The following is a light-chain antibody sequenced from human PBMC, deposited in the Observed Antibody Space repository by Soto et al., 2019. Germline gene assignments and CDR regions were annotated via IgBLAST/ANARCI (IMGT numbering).Light chain of an antibody. Sequence: EIVMTQSPATLSVSPGERATLSCRASQSVSSNLAWYQQKPGQAPRLLLYGASTRATGIPGRFSGSGSGTDFTLTISSLQSEDFAVYYCKQHNYWLSFGQGTKLEIK. V-gene: IGKV3-15*01. CDR3: KQHNYWLS. CDR1: QSVSSN. J-gene: IGKJ2*01. CDR2: GAS.